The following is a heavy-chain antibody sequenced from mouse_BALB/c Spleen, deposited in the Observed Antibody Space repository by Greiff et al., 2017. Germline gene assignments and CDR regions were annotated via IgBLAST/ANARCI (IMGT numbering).Heavy chain of an antibody. D-gene: IGHD2-12*01. V-gene: IGHV5-17*02. Sequence: EVQVVESGGGLVQPGGSRKLSCAASGFTFSSFGMHWVRQAPEKGLEWVAYISSGSSTIYYADTVKGRFTISRDNPKNTLFLQMTSLRSEDTAMYYCARTLTTGYYAMDYWGQGTSVTVSS. CDR1: GFTFSSFG. J-gene: IGHJ4*01. CDR2: ISSGSSTI. CDR3: ARTLTTGYYAMDY.